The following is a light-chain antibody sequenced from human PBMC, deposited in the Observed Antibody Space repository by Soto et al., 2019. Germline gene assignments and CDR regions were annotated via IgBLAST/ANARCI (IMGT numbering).Light chain of an antibody. CDR3: QQYNNWPPWYT. J-gene: IGKJ2*01. V-gene: IGKV3-15*01. CDR2: GAS. CDR1: QSVSSN. Sequence: EIVMTQSPATLSVSPGERATLSCRASQSVSSNLAWYQQKPGQAPRLLIYGASTRATGIPDRFSGSGSGTEFTLTISSLQSEDFAVYYCQQYNNWPPWYTFGQGTKLEIK.